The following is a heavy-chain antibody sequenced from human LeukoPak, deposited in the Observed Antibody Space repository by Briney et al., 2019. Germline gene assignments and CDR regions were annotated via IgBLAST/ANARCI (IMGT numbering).Heavy chain of an antibody. CDR1: GFTFSNYG. CDR2: ISGSGGNT. J-gene: IGHJ4*02. D-gene: IGHD2-15*01. Sequence: GGSLRLSCATSGFTFSNYGMSWVRQAPGKGLEWVSAISGSGGNTYYADSVKGRFTISRDNSKNTLYLQMNSLRAEDTAVYYCAKGAIAALNAYFDYWGQGTLVTVSS. CDR3: AKGAIAALNAYFDY. V-gene: IGHV3-23*01.